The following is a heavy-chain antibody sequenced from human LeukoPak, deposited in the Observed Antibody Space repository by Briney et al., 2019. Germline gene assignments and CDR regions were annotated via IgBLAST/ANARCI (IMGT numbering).Heavy chain of an antibody. Sequence: ASVKVSCKASGYTFRYYGILWVRQPPGQGLEWMGWVSLYNDNTNYAQNFQGRVTITTDTSTNLAYMELRSLRYDDTAVYYCAREGHDYGDNTPDYWGRGTLVTASS. CDR3: AREGHDYGDNTPDY. CDR2: VSLYNDNT. D-gene: IGHD4-17*01. J-gene: IGHJ4*02. CDR1: GYTFRYYG. V-gene: IGHV1-18*01.